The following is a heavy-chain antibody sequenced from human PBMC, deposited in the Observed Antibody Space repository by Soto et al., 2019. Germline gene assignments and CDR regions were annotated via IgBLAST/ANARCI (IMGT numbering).Heavy chain of an antibody. CDR3: ARGSGTMVRGVKSLDP. V-gene: IGHV4-59*12. CDR2: IYYSGST. Sequence: SETLSLTCTVSGGSISSYYWSWIRQPPGKGLEWIGYIYYSGSTNYNPSLKSRVTISVDTSKNQFSLKLSSVTAADTAVYYCARGSGTMVRGVKSLDPWGQGTLVTVSS. D-gene: IGHD3-10*01. CDR1: GGSISSYY. J-gene: IGHJ5*02.